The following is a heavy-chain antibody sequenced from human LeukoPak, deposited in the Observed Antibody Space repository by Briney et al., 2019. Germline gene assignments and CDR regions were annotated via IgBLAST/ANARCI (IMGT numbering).Heavy chain of an antibody. J-gene: IGHJ4*02. CDR1: GDSISSSSYF. Sequence: ETLSLTCTVSGDSISSSSYFWACIRQPPGKGLEWVSAISPSDGNTFYADSVKGRFTISRDNSKNTLSLQMNSLRAEDTALYYCAKDSSVPYGITEWGQGTLVTVSS. CDR2: ISPSDGNT. V-gene: IGHV3-23*01. CDR3: AKDSSVPYGITE. D-gene: IGHD4-17*01.